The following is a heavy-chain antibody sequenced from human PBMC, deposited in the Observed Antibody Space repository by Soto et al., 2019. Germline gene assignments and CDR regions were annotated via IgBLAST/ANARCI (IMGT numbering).Heavy chain of an antibody. CDR2: TYYNGNA. J-gene: IGHJ4*02. D-gene: IGHD3-10*01. V-gene: IGHV4-39*01. CDR3: ARHFVAVVIKGWGY. CDR1: GGSIDRSNYY. Sequence: SETLSLTCNVSGGSIDRSNYYWDWLRQPPGKGLEWIGTTYYNGNAYYKPYLKSRVSMSVDTSKNQFSLKLVSVTAADTAVYYCARHFVAVVIKGWGYWGQGTLVTVS.